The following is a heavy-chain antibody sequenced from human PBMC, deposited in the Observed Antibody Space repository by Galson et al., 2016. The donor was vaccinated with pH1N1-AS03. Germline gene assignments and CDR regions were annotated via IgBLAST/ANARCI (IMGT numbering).Heavy chain of an antibody. V-gene: IGHV3-33*01. Sequence: SLRLSCAASGSTFSSHGMHWVRQTPGKGLEWVAVIWHDGSEKYYADSVKGRFTISRDNSKNTLYLQRNSLRAEDTAVYYCARDRHYYDYIWGTYRYDWYFDLWGRGTLVTVSS. CDR3: ARDRHYYDYIWGTYRYDWYFDL. D-gene: IGHD3-16*02. CDR1: GSTFSSHG. CDR2: IWHDGSEK. J-gene: IGHJ2*01.